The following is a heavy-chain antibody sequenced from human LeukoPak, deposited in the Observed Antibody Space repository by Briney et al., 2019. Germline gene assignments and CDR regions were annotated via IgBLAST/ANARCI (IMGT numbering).Heavy chain of an antibody. Sequence: GGSLRLSCAASGFTFSSYAMSWVRQAPGKGLEWVSAISGSGGSTHYADSVKGRFTVSRDNSKNTLYLQMNSLRAEDTAVYYCAKGKWRGDAFDIWGQGTMVTVSS. CDR2: ISGSGGST. CDR1: GFTFSSYA. CDR3: AKGKWRGDAFDI. J-gene: IGHJ3*02. V-gene: IGHV3-23*01. D-gene: IGHD1-26*01.